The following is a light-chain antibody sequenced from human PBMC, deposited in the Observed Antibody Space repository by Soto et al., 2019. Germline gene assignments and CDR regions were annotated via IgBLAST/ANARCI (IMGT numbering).Light chain of an antibody. CDR1: SSNIGAGYG. V-gene: IGLV1-40*01. CDR2: GNS. CDR3: QSYDSSLRAVL. Sequence: QSVLTQPPSVSGAPGQRVTISCTGSSSNIGAGYGVHWYQHLPGTAPKLLMYGNSIRPSGVPDRFSGSKSGTAASLAITGLQAEDEADYYCQSYDSSLRAVLFGGGTKLTVL. J-gene: IGLJ2*01.